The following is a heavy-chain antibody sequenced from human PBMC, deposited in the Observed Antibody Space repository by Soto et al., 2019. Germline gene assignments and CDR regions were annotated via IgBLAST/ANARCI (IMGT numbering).Heavy chain of an antibody. CDR3: AKDVSSRAVAGTYDAFDI. J-gene: IGHJ3*02. V-gene: IGHV3-23*01. CDR1: GFTFSSYA. CDR2: ISGSGGST. Sequence: VQLLESGGGLVQPGGSLRLSCAASGFTFSSYAMSWVRQAPGKGLEWVSAISGSGGSTYYADSVKGRFTISRDNSKNTLYLQMNSLRAEDTAVYYCAKDVSSRAVAGTYDAFDIWGQGTMVTVSS. D-gene: IGHD6-19*01.